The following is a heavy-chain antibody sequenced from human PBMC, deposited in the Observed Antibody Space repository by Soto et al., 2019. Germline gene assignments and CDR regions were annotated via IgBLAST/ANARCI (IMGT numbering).Heavy chain of an antibody. V-gene: IGHV6-1*01. CDR3: GRAHLGKDRYTLEPFDP. CDR1: GDSVSSNGAT. Sequence: SQTLSLTCAISGDSVSSNGATWNWVRQSPSRGLEWLGRTYYRSKWYYDYAVSVKSRITINPDTSKNQFSLQLKSVTAEDTAVYYCGRAHLGKDRYTLEPFDPWGPGTLLSVSS. J-gene: IGHJ5*02. D-gene: IGHD1-1*01. CDR2: TYYRSKWYY.